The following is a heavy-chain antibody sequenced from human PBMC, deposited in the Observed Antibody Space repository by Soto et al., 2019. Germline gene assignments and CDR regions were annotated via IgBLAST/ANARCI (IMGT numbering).Heavy chain of an antibody. CDR2: ISPYKGDT. CDR3: AREPRYREMDV. CDR1: GYSFTSYG. Sequence: QVQLVQSGAEVKKPGASVKVSCKASGYSFTSYGVSWVRQAPGQGLEWMGWISPYKGDTHYAQKLQGRVTMTTDTSTNTAYMDLRSLRSDDTAVYYCAREPRYREMDVWGQGTTVTVSS. D-gene: IGHD1-20*01. J-gene: IGHJ6*02. V-gene: IGHV1-18*04.